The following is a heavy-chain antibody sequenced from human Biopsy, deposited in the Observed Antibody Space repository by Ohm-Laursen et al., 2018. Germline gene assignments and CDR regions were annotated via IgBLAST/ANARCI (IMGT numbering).Heavy chain of an antibody. V-gene: IGHV3-30*18. D-gene: IGHD6-19*01. CDR1: GFTFSDYA. J-gene: IGHJ4*02. CDR2: ITHDGSKT. CDR3: TKERRGWYSER. Sequence: RSLRLSCTASGFTFSDYAMHWVRQAPGKGLEWAAIITHDGSKTYYADSVEGRFTISRDQFKSTVYLQLNSLRTEDTAIYYCTKERRGWYSERWGQGTLVTVSS.